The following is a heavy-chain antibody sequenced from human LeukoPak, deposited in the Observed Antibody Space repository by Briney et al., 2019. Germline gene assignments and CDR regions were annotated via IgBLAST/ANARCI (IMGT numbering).Heavy chain of an antibody. CDR1: GFTFSSYW. Sequence: GGSLRLSCAASGFTFSSYWMHWVRQAPAKGPVWVSRIKSDGSSTEYADSVKGRFTISRDNSKNTVYLQMTSLRTEDTAVYYCAKDQIGWAPGYVSGPLDQWGQGTLVTVSS. CDR2: IKSDGSST. V-gene: IGHV3-74*01. D-gene: IGHD6-19*01. CDR3: AKDQIGWAPGYVSGPLDQ. J-gene: IGHJ4*02.